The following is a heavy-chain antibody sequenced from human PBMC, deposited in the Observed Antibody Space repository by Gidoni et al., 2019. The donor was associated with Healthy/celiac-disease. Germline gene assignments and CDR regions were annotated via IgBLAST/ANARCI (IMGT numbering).Heavy chain of an antibody. Sequence: QLQLQESGPGLVKPSETLSLTCTVSGGSISSSSYYWGWIRQPPGTGLEWIGSIYYSGSTYYNPSLKSRVTISVDTSKNQFSLKLSSVTAADTAVYYCATVLRYFDWLSFDYWGQGTLVTVSS. CDR2: IYYSGST. D-gene: IGHD3-9*01. V-gene: IGHV4-39*07. J-gene: IGHJ4*02. CDR3: ATVLRYFDWLSFDY. CDR1: GGSISSSSYY.